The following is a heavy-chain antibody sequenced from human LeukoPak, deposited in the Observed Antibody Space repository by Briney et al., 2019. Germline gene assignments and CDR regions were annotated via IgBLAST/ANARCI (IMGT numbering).Heavy chain of an antibody. V-gene: IGHV3-7*01. D-gene: IGHD3-22*01. CDR2: IKQDGSEK. J-gene: IGHJ5*02. CDR3: AREREREAMILNWFDP. Sequence: PGGSLRLSCAASGFTFSSYWMSWVRQAPGKGLEWVANIKQDGSEKYYVDSVKGRFTISRDNAKNSLYLQMNSLRAEDTAVYYCAREREREAMILNWFDPWGQGTLVTVSS. CDR1: GFTFSSYW.